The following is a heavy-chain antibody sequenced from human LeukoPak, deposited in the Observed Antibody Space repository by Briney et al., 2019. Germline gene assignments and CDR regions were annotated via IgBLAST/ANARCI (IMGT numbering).Heavy chain of an antibody. CDR2: ISAYNGNT. V-gene: IGHV1-18*01. CDR1: GGTFSSYA. D-gene: IGHD3-9*01. J-gene: IGHJ4*02. Sequence: GASVKVSCKASGGTFSSYAISWVRQAPGQGLEWMGWISAYNGNTNYAQKLQGRVTMTTDTSTSTAYIELRSLRSDDTAVYYCARRTLRYFDWLPEPLYYFDYWGQGTLVTVSS. CDR3: ARRTLRYFDWLPEPLYYFDY.